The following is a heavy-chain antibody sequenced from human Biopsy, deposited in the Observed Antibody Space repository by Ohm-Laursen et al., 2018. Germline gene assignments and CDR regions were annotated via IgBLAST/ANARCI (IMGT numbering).Heavy chain of an antibody. J-gene: IGHJ4*02. V-gene: IGHV4-59*07. CDR1: GGSISSYY. Sequence: SDTLSLTCAVSGGSISSYYWNWIRQPPGKGLEWIGYIYYSGTTDYSPSLKSRVTISIDKSKNQFFLKLSSVTAEDTAVYYCARDDAVTVIRGLYYWGQGALATVSS. D-gene: IGHD2-21*02. CDR2: IYYSGTT. CDR3: ARDDAVTVIRGLYY.